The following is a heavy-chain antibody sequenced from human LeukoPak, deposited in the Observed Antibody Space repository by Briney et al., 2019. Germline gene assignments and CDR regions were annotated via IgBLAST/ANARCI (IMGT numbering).Heavy chain of an antibody. CDR1: GFTFSSYA. J-gene: IGHJ6*02. CDR3: ARSDGFMDV. Sequence: PGGSLRLSCAASGFTFSSYAMNWVRQAPGKGLEWVSVIYSGGSTYYADSVKGRFTISRDNSKNTLYLQMNSLRAEDTAVYYCARSDGFMDVWGQGTTVTVSS. V-gene: IGHV3-66*01. D-gene: IGHD3-10*01. CDR2: IYSGGST.